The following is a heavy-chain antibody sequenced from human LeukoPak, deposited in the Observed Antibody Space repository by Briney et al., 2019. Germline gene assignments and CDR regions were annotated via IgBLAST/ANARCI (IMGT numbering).Heavy chain of an antibody. CDR1: GFTDSSNY. D-gene: IGHD3-10*01. J-gene: IGHJ4*02. CDR2: IYSGGST. CDR3: ARDLKSRGVDY. V-gene: IGHV3-53*01. Sequence: GGSLRLSCAASGFTDSSNYMSWVRQAPGKGLEWVSVIYSGGSTYYADSVKGRFTISRDNSKNTLYLQMNSLRAEDTAVYYCARDLKSRGVDYWGQGTLVTVFS.